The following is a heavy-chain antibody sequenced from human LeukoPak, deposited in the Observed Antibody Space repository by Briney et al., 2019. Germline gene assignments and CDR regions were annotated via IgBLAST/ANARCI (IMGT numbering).Heavy chain of an antibody. CDR2: IYYSGST. CDR3: ARLATGSRPGDY. Sequence: SETLSLTCTVSGGSITSSSYYWGWIRQPPGKGLEWIGSIYYSGSTYYNPSLKGRVTISVDTSKNQFSLKLSSVTAADTAVYYCARLATGSRPGDYWGQGTLVTVSS. D-gene: IGHD2-21*02. CDR1: GGSITSSSYY. J-gene: IGHJ4*02. V-gene: IGHV4-39*01.